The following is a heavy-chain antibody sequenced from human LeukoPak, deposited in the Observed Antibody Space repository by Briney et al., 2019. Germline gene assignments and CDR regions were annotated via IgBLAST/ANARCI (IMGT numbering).Heavy chain of an antibody. CDR1: GGTFSSYA. D-gene: IGHD4-17*01. V-gene: IGHV1-69*04. J-gene: IGHJ6*02. CDR2: IIPILGIA. Sequence: GASVKVSCKASGGTFSSYAISWVRQAPGQGLEWMGRIIPILGIANYAQKFQGRVTITADKSTSTAYMELSSLRSEDTAVYYCARHAATVTYVGLDYYYYGMDVWGQRTTVTVSS. CDR3: ARHAATVTYVGLDYYYYGMDV.